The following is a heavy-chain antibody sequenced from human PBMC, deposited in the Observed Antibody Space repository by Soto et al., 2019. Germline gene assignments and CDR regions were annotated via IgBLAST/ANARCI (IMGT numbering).Heavy chain of an antibody. CDR2: ISPDDGNT. CDR1: GYTFNSYT. V-gene: IGHV1-18*01. Sequence: ASVKVSCKTSGYTFNSYTIAWVRQAPGQGLEWLGWISPDDGNTEYEQKFQGRVTMTADTLTNNAYLELRSLKSDDTAIYYCARVEAPFGESLHWGQGTPVTVAS. D-gene: IGHD3-10*01. CDR3: ARVEAPFGESLH. J-gene: IGHJ4*02.